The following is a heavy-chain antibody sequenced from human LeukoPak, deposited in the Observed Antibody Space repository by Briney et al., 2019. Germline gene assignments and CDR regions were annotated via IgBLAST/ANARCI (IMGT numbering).Heavy chain of an antibody. D-gene: IGHD3-9*01. CDR1: GGSISSSSYY. Sequence: SETLSLTCTVSGGSISSSSYYWGWIRQPPGKGLQWIGSIYYSGSTYYNPSLKSRVTISVDTSKNQFSQKLSSVTAADTAVYYCSESRRSFDWFDPWGQGTLVTVSS. CDR2: IYYSGST. J-gene: IGHJ5*02. V-gene: IGHV4-39*01. CDR3: SESRRSFDWFDP.